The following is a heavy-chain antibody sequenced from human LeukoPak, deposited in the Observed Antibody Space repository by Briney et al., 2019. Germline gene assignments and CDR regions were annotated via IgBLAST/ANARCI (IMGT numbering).Heavy chain of an antibody. V-gene: IGHV3-21*01. Sequence: PGGSLRLSCAASGFTFSSYSMNWARQAPGKGLEWVSSISSSSSYIYYADSVKGRFTISRDNAKNSLYLQMNSLRAEDTAVYYCASGGGYDFDYWGQGTLVTVSS. CDR3: ASGGGYDFDY. CDR1: GFTFSSYS. CDR2: ISSSSSYI. J-gene: IGHJ4*02. D-gene: IGHD3-16*01.